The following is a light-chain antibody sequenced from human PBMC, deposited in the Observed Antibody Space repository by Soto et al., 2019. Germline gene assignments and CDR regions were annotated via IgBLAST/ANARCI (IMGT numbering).Light chain of an antibody. J-gene: IGKJ3*01. CDR3: QQYGSSPPVT. V-gene: IGKV3-20*01. Sequence: EIVLTQSPGTLSLSPGERATLSCRASQSVTGSYLAWYQQKPGQAPRLLIYGASSRASGIPDRFSGSGSGTDFTLTIRRLEPEDFAVYYCQQYGSSPPVTFGPGTKVDMK. CDR2: GAS. CDR1: QSVTGSY.